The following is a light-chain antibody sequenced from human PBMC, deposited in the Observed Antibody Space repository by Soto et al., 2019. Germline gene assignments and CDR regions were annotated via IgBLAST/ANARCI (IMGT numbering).Light chain of an antibody. V-gene: IGLV2-14*01. CDR3: SSYTITNTQV. CDR1: SSDVGGYNY. CDR2: EVT. J-gene: IGLJ3*02. Sequence: QSVLTQPASVSGSPGQSITISCSGTSSDVGGYNYVSWYQQHPGKAPKLMIYEVTNRPSGVSNRLSGSKSGNTASLTISGLQAEDEADYYCSSYTITNTQVFGGGTKVTVL.